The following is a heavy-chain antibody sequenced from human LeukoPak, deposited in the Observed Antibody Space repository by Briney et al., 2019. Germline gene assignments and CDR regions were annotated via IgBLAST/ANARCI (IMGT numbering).Heavy chain of an antibody. CDR1: GFTFSSFW. Sequence: GGSLRLSCATSGFTFSSFWMSWVRQAPGKGLEWVANINQGGGEKNYVDSVKGRFTISRDSAKSSLYLQMNNLRAEDTAVYYCARDYYENIAHSHMLPFWGQGTLVTVSS. D-gene: IGHD1-26*01. J-gene: IGHJ4*02. V-gene: IGHV3-7*05. CDR2: INQGGGEK. CDR3: ARDYYENIAHSHMLPF.